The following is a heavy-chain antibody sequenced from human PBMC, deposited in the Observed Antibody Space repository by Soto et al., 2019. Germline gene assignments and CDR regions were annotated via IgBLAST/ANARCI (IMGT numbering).Heavy chain of an antibody. Sequence: PSETLSLTCTVSGGSISSGGYYWSWIRQHPGKGLEWIGYIFYSGSTYYNPSLKSRVTISVDTSKNQFSLKLSSVTAADTAVYYCARDTFPDGYYYDSSGYYGPSTNWFDPWGQGTLVTVSS. CDR2: IFYSGST. J-gene: IGHJ5*02. CDR1: GGSISSGGYY. D-gene: IGHD3-22*01. CDR3: ARDTFPDGYYYDSSGYYGPSTNWFDP. V-gene: IGHV4-31*03.